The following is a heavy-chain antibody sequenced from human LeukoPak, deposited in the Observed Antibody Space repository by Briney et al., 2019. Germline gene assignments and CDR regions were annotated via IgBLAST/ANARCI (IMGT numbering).Heavy chain of an antibody. D-gene: IGHD3-3*01. Sequence: GASVKVSCKASGYTFTSYGINWVRQAPGQGLEWMGWISAYNGNTNYAQKLQGRVTMTTDTSTSTAYMELRSLRSDDTAVYYCARDNSVLRFLEWGLDYWGQGTLVTVSS. V-gene: IGHV1-18*01. CDR3: ARDNSVLRFLEWGLDY. CDR2: ISAYNGNT. CDR1: GYTFTSYG. J-gene: IGHJ4*02.